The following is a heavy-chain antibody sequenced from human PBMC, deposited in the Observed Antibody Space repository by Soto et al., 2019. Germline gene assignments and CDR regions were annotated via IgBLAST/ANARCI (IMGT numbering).Heavy chain of an antibody. D-gene: IGHD6-6*01. J-gene: IGHJ5*02. CDR1: GGSISSGDYY. V-gene: IGHV4-30-4*01. Sequence: QVQLQESGPGLVKPSQTLSLTCTVSGGSISSGDYYWSLIRQPPGKGLEWIGYIYHSGNTYYNPSPKSRVTISVDTSKNQFSLKLSSVTAADTDVYYCARERPDGARLDPWGQGTLVTVSS. CDR3: ARERPDGARLDP. CDR2: IYHSGNT.